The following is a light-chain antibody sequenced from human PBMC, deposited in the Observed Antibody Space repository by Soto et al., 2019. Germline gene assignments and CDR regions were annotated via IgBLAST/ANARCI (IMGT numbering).Light chain of an antibody. CDR1: ESINTK. V-gene: IGKV1-12*01. CDR3: QQGNSVFT. Sequence: DTQLTQSPSSVSASVGDRVTITCRPSESINTKLAWYQQKPGEAPKLLIYAASSLQSGVPSRFSGSGSGTDFTLTISGLQPEDFATYLCQQGNSVFTFGGGTKVEIK. J-gene: IGKJ4*01. CDR2: AAS.